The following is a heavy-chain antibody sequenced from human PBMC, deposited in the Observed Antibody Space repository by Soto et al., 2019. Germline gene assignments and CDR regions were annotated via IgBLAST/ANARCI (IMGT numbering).Heavy chain of an antibody. CDR1: GGSLSGYY. V-gene: IGHV4-34*01. CDR3: ARSDNRNSLYGVDV. J-gene: IGHJ6*02. CDR2: INHRGSS. Sequence: SETLSLTCAVYGGSLSGYYWSWIRQSPGKGLEWIGEINHRGSSDYNPSLKSRVTISIDASKNHVSLELTSVTAADTAVYYCARSDNRNSLYGVDVWGQGTTVTVSS. D-gene: IGHD1-7*01.